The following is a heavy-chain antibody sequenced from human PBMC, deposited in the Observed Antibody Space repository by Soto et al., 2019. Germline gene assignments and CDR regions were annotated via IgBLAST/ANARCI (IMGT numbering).Heavy chain of an antibody. Sequence: QVQLVQSGAEVQKPGASVKVPCKASGYTFSNYAVHWVRQAPGQRLEWMGWINAGNGNTRYSQKFQGRVNISRDTSARTVYMELNGLRSEDTAVYFCARGHLAVVPVASWFYYMDVWGNGTTVTVSS. CDR2: INAGNGNT. CDR1: GYTFSNYA. D-gene: IGHD2-2*01. V-gene: IGHV1-3*01. CDR3: ARGHLAVVPVASWFYYMDV. J-gene: IGHJ6*03.